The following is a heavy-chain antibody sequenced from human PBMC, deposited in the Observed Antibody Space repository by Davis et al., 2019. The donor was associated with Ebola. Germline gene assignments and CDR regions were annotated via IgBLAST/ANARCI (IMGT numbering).Heavy chain of an antibody. J-gene: IGHJ5*02. CDR3: ATLTRWFDP. CDR1: GGSIISTSYY. V-gene: IGHV4-39*01. D-gene: IGHD4/OR15-4a*01. CDR2: TYYSGTT. Sequence: PSETLSLTCTVSGGSIISTSYYWGWIRQPPGKGLEWIGSTYYSGTTYYNPSLKSRVSISVDTSKNQFSLKLSSVTAADTAVYYCATLTRWFDPWGQGTLVSVSS.